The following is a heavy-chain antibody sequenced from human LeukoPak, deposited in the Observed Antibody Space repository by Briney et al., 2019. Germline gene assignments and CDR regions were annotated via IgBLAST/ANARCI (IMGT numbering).Heavy chain of an antibody. CDR3: AKDVAYTFDY. D-gene: IGHD3-16*01. J-gene: IGHJ4*02. Sequence: GGSLRLSCVTSGFPLSTYGVHWVRQAPGSGLEWLAYIHYDGYTTNYADSVKGRFTISRENSKNTLYLQMNSLRTEDTAVYYCAKDVAYTFDYWGQGTLDTVSS. V-gene: IGHV3-30*02. CDR1: GFPLSTYG. CDR2: IHYDGYTT.